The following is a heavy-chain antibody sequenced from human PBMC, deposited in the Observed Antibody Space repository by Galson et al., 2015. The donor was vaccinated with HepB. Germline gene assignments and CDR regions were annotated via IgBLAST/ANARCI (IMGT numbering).Heavy chain of an antibody. Sequence: SLRLSCAGSGFIFRHHAMAWIRQAPGKGLEWVSDINGRGSTRSYSDAVKGRFSISRDNSKDTVFLQMDDLRAEDTAAYYCVKEGSWFGGDWFDPWGQGALVTV. V-gene: IGHV3-23*01. CDR1: GFIFRHHA. CDR2: INGRGSTR. J-gene: IGHJ5*02. CDR3: VKEGSWFGGDWFDP. D-gene: IGHD3-16*01.